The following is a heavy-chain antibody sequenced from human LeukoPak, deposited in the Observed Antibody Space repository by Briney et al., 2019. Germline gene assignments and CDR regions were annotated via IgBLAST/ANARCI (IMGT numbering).Heavy chain of an antibody. Sequence: ASVKVSCKASGYTFTGYYMHWVRQAPGQGLEWMGWINPKRGDTNYAQKFQGRVTMTRDTSISTVYMEMSRLRSDDTAIYYCARAGNYDFWSGYYISSKYYYMDVWGKGTTVTVSS. V-gene: IGHV1-2*02. D-gene: IGHD3-3*01. CDR1: GYTFTGYY. CDR3: ARAGNYDFWSGYYISSKYYYMDV. J-gene: IGHJ6*03. CDR2: INPKRGDT.